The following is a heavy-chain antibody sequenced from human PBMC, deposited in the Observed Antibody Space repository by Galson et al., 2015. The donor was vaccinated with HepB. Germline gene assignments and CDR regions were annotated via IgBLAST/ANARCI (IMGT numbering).Heavy chain of an antibody. CDR3: ARRGAALAFDY. J-gene: IGHJ4*02. CDR1: GFTLSSYA. D-gene: IGHD5-18*01. V-gene: IGHV3-23*01. CDR2: IDGSGGHT. Sequence: SLRLSCAASGFTLSSYAMTWVRQAPGKGLEWVSAIDGSGGHTFYADSVKGRFTISRDTSKNTLYPQMNSLRAEDTAVYYCARRGAALAFDYWGQGVLVTVSS.